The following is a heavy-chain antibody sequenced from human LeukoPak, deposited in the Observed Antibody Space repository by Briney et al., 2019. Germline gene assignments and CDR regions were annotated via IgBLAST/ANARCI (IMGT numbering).Heavy chain of an antibody. CDR2: INTDGSIT. V-gene: IGHV3-74*01. D-gene: IGHD3-9*01. CDR1: GFTFSSYW. J-gene: IGHJ4*02. Sequence: GGSLRLSCVASGFTFSSYWMHWVRQAPGKGLVWVSRINTDGSITVYADSVRGRFTISRDNTKNTLYLQMNSLRAEDTAVYYCARATLDDILTGYGIDYWGQGTLVTVSS. CDR3: ARATLDDILTGYGIDY.